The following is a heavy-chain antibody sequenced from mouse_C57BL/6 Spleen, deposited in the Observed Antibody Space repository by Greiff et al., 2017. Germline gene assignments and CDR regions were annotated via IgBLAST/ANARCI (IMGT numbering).Heavy chain of an antibody. Sequence: QVQLQQPGAELVMPGASVKLSCKASGYTFTSYWMHWVKQRPGQGLEWIGEIDPSDSYTNYNQKFKGKSTLTVDKSSRTAYMQLSSLTSEDSAVYYCARRSYGSSHYWYFDVWGTGTTVTVSS. CDR3: ARRSYGSSHYWYFDV. V-gene: IGHV1-69*01. D-gene: IGHD1-1*01. CDR1: GYTFTSYW. J-gene: IGHJ1*03. CDR2: IDPSDSYT.